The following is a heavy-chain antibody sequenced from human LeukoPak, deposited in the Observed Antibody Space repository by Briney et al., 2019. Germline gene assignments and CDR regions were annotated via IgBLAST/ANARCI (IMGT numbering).Heavy chain of an antibody. V-gene: IGHV3-64D*09. D-gene: IGHD6-13*01. CDR2: ISSSGGRT. J-gene: IGHJ4*02. Sequence: PGGSLRLSCSASGFTFSSYAMHWVRQAPGKGLEYVSAISSSGGRTYYADSVRGRFTISRDNSKNTLYLQMSSLRAEDTAVYYCVKGRYSNSWYSLDYWGQGTLVTVSS. CDR1: GFTFSSYA. CDR3: VKGRYSNSWYSLDY.